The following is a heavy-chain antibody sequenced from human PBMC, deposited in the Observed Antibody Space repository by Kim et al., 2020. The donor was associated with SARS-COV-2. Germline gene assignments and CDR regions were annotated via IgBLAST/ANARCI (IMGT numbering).Heavy chain of an antibody. Sequence: GGSLRLSCAASGFTFSSYSMNWVRQAPGKGLEWVSSISSSSSYIYYADSVKGRFTISRDNAKNSLYLQMNSLRAEDTAVYYCAGLAMVRGVKYGMDVWGQGTTVTVSS. J-gene: IGHJ6*02. CDR3: AGLAMVRGVKYGMDV. CDR2: ISSSSSYI. D-gene: IGHD3-10*01. V-gene: IGHV3-21*04. CDR1: GFTFSSYS.